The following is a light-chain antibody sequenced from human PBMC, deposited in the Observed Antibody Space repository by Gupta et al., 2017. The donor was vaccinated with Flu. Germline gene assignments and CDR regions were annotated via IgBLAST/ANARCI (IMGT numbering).Light chain of an antibody. V-gene: IGLV2-11*01. CDR3: CSYAGSYTLGV. CDR2: DVS. CDR1: SSDVGGYNN. J-gene: IGLJ1*01. Sequence: QSALTQPRSVSGSPGDSVSISCTGTSSDVGGYNNVSWYQQHPGKAPKLMISDVSKRPSGVPDRFSGSKSGTTASLTISGLQAEDEADYYCCSYAGSYTLGVFGTGTKVTVL.